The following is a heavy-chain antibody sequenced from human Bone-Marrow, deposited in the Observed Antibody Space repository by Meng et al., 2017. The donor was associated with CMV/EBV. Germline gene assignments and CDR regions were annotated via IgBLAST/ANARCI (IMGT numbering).Heavy chain of an antibody. D-gene: IGHD2-15*01. V-gene: IGHV1-18*01. J-gene: IGHJ6*02. CDR2: ISAYNGNT. Sequence: ASVKVSCKASGYTFTSYGISWVRQAPGQGLEWMGWISAYNGNTNYAQKLQGRVTMTTDTSTSTAYMELRSLRSDDTAVYYCARVPSSCSGVSCWQNGMDAWGQGTTVTVSS. CDR1: GYTFTSYG. CDR3: ARVPSSCSGVSCWQNGMDA.